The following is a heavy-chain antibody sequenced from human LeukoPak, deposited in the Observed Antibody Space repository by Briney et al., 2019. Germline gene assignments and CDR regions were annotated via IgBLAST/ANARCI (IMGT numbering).Heavy chain of an antibody. J-gene: IGHJ4*02. CDR2: IYYSGST. CDR1: GASISRYY. Sequence: PSETLSLTCTVSGASISRYYWSWIRQPPGKGLEWIGYIYYSGSTNYNPSLKSRVTISVDTSKNQFSLKLNSVTAADTAVYYCARSRSSSWFLFDYWGQGTLVTVSS. V-gene: IGHV4-59*01. CDR3: ARSRSSSWFLFDY. D-gene: IGHD6-13*01.